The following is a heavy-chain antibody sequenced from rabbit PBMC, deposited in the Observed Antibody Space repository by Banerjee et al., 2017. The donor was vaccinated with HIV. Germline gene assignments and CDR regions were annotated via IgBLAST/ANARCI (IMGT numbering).Heavy chain of an antibody. D-gene: IGHD4-1*01. Sequence: QEQLVESGGGLVKPGASLTLTCKASGFDLSSYYYMCWVRQAPGKGLEWIACISAGSSGSTYYANWAKGRFTISKTSSTTVTLQMTSLTAADTATYFCARDLAGVIGWNFNFWGPGTLVTVS. CDR1: GFDLSSYYY. CDR3: ARDLAGVIGWNFNF. CDR2: ISAGSSGST. V-gene: IGHV1S45*01. J-gene: IGHJ4*01.